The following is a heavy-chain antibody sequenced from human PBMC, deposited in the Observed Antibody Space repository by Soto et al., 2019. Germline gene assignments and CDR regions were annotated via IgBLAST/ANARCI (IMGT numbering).Heavy chain of an antibody. CDR3: ARDGTYSSSWPYFDY. CDR2: INWNGGST. CDR1: GFTFDDYG. J-gene: IGHJ4*02. D-gene: IGHD6-13*01. Sequence: GGSLRLSCAASGFTFDDYGMSWVRQAPGKGLEWVSGINWNGGSTGYADSVKGRFTISRDNAKNSLYLQMNSLRAEDTALYYCARDGTYSSSWPYFDYWGQGTLVTVSS. V-gene: IGHV3-20*04.